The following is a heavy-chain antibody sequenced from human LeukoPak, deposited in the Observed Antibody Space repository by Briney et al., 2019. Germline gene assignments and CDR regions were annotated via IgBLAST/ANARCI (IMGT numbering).Heavy chain of an antibody. V-gene: IGHV4-4*07. CDR3: ARTRYDYYDSSGEVSYYMDV. J-gene: IGHJ6*03. CDR2: IYTSGST. Sequence: SETLPLTCTVSGGSTSTYYWSWIRQPAGKGLEWIGRIYTSGSTNYNPSLKSRVTMSVDTSKNQFSLKLSSVTAADTAVYYCARTRYDYYDSSGEVSYYMDVWGKGTTVTISS. CDR1: GGSTSTYY. D-gene: IGHD3-22*01.